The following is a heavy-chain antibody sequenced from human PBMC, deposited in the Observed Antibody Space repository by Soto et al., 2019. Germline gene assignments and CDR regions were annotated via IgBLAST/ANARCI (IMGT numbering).Heavy chain of an antibody. Sequence: SETLSLTCTVSGGSISSYYWSWIRQPPGKGLEWIGYIYYSGSTNYNPSLKSRVTISVDTSKNQFSLKLSSVTAADTAVYYCARTRPTDGMDVWGQGTTVTVSS. J-gene: IGHJ6*02. CDR1: GGSISSYY. D-gene: IGHD6-6*01. CDR2: IYYSGST. V-gene: IGHV4-59*01. CDR3: ARTRPTDGMDV.